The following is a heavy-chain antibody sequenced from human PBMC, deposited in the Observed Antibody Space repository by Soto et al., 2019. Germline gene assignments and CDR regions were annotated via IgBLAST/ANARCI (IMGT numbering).Heavy chain of an antibody. CDR2: IRKKANNYAT. CDR1: GLTFSGSA. CDR3: SANDHDDRTNFDQ. J-gene: IGHJ4*02. Sequence: EVQFVESGGGLVQPGGSLKLSCAVSGLTFSGSALHWVRLASGKGLEWVGHIRKKANNYATAYAASVKGRFTISRDDSRNMAYLQMNSLKTEDTAVYYCSANDHDDRTNFDQWGQGTLVTVSS. V-gene: IGHV3-73*01. D-gene: IGHD3-16*01.